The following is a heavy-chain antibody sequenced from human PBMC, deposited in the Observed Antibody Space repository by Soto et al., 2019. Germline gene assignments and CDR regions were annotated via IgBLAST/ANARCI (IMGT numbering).Heavy chain of an antibody. CDR1: GDTFTNFG. CDR2: IATYNSNK. J-gene: IGHJ5*02. D-gene: IGHD3-10*01. Sequence: HLVQSGPEVKQPGASVTVSCKTSGDTFTNFGLSWVRQAPGQGLEWMGWIATYNSNKNYAQKFQGRLTLTTDTSTSTDYRELKSLGYDDNAVYYCARVLRGVVNWFDPWGQGTLVTVSS. CDR3: ARVLRGVVNWFDP. V-gene: IGHV1-18*01.